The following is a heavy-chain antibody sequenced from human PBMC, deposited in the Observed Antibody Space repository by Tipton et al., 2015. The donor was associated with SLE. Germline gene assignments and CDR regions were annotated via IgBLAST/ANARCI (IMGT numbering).Heavy chain of an antibody. CDR2: IYTSGST. J-gene: IGHJ6*03. CDR3: AGGAAAAAGGYYYYYYMDV. V-gene: IGHV4-61*02. CDR1: GGSISSSSYY. D-gene: IGHD6-13*01. Sequence: TLSLTCTVSGGSISSSSYYWSWIRQPAGKGLEWIGLIYTSGSTNYNPSLKSRVTISVETSKNKFSLKLSPVTAADTAVYYCAGGAAAAAGGYYYYYYMDVWGKGTTVTVSS.